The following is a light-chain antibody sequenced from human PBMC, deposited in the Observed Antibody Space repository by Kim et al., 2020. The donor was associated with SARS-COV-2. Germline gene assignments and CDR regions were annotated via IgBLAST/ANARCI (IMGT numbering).Light chain of an antibody. V-gene: IGLV3-21*04. J-gene: IGLJ3*02. Sequence: VAPGKTARITCGGNNIGSKSVHWYQQRPGQAPVLVMYYDSERPSGIPERFSGSNSGNTATLTISRVEAGDEADYYCHVWDSSSDQVFGGGTQLIVL. CDR2: YDS. CDR1: NIGSKS. CDR3: HVWDSSSDQV.